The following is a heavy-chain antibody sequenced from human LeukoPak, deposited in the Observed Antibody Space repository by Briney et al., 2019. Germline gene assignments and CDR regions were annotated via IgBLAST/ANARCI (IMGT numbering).Heavy chain of an antibody. CDR2: NYHSGST. D-gene: IGHD6-19*01. V-gene: IGHV4-59*08. CDR1: GGSISSYY. CDR3: ATTSAWPDWYFDL. J-gene: IGHJ2*01. Sequence: PSDTLSLTCTVSGGSISSYYWSWIRQSPGKALEWIGYNYHSGSTNYNPSLKSRVTISVDTSKNQFSLKLSSVTAADTAFYYCATTSAWPDWYFDLWGRGTLVTVSS.